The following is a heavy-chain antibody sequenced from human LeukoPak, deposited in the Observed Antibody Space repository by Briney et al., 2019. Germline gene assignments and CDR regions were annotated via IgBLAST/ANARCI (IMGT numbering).Heavy chain of an antibody. CDR3: ARVTLDSFGSRSYQSDY. V-gene: IGHV1-18*04. J-gene: IGHJ4*02. Sequence: ASVKVSCTASGYTFTKYGISWVRQAPGQGLEWMGWVSTYNGNTNYAQKFEGRVTMTADISTNSAYMELLSLRSDDTAVYYCARVTLDSFGSRSYQSDYWGQGTLVTVSS. CDR2: VSTYNGNT. CDR1: GYTFTKYG. D-gene: IGHD3-10*01.